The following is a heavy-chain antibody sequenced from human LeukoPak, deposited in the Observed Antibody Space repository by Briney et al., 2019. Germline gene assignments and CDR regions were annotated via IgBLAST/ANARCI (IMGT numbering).Heavy chain of an antibody. V-gene: IGHV3-7*01. CDR3: ARDPKRYFDWLRARAFDI. J-gene: IGHJ3*02. CDR1: GFTFSSYW. D-gene: IGHD3-9*01. Sequence: GGSLRLSCAASGFTFSSYWMSWVRQAPGKGLEWVANIKQDGSEKYYVDSVKGRFTISRDNAENSLYLQMNSLRAEDTAVYYCARDPKRYFDWLRARAFDIWGQGTMVTVSS. CDR2: IKQDGSEK.